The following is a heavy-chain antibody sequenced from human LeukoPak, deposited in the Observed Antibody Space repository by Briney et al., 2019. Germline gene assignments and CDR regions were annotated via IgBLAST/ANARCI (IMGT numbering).Heavy chain of an antibody. CDR1: GFTFSSYW. CDR3: AGGYDILNY. D-gene: IGHD3-9*01. V-gene: IGHV3-74*01. CDR2: INSDGSLT. J-gene: IGHJ4*02. Sequence: GGSLRLSCAASGFTFSSYWMHWVRQAPGKALVWVSRINSDGSLTRYADSVKGRSTISRDNAKNTLYLQRNSLRAEDTAVYYCAGGYDILNYWGQGTLVTVSS.